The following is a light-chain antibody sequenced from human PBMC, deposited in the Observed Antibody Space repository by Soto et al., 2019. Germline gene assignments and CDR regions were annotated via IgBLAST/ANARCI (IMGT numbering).Light chain of an antibody. CDR3: QQYDM. J-gene: IGKJ1*01. CDR1: RSDSTW. Sequence: DIHRTQFPSTLSTSVLYTVTITCRASRSDSTWLAWYQQIPGGAPKLLIYKASILESGVPSRFSGSGSGTEFTLTITRLQPEDFATYYCQQYDMFGPGTKVDIK. V-gene: IGKV1-5*03. CDR2: KAS.